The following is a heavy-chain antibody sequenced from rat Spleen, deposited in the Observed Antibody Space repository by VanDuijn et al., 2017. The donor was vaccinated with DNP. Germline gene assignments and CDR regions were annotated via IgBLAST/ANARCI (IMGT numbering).Heavy chain of an antibody. Sequence: EVQLVESGGGLVQPGRSLKLSCAASGFTFSKYGMAWVRQAPTQGLEWVASISYDGVHAYYRGSVKGRFTISTDNTQNMLYLQMNTLRPEDSATYYCARWIPTAHLDYWGQGVMVTVSS. V-gene: IGHV5S13*01. J-gene: IGHJ2*01. CDR2: ISYDGVHA. CDR3: ARWIPTAHLDY. CDR1: GFTFSKYG. D-gene: IGHD2-2*01.